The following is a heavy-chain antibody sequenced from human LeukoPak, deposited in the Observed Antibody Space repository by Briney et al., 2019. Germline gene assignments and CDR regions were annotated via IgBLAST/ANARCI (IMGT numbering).Heavy chain of an antibody. J-gene: IGHJ4*02. CDR1: GYTLTELS. V-gene: IGHV1-24*01. Sequence: ASVKVSCKVSGYTLTELSMHWVRQAPGKGLEWMGGFDPEDGETIYAQKFLGRVTMTEDTSTDTAYMELSSLRSEDTAVYYCATVDRSAELLRATYFDYWGQGTLVTVSS. D-gene: IGHD1-26*01. CDR3: ATVDRSAELLRATYFDY. CDR2: FDPEDGET.